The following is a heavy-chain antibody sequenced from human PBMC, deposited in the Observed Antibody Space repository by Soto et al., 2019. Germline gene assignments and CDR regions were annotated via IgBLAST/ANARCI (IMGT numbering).Heavy chain of an antibody. CDR3: AKDSVYRNGIYDPFAI. V-gene: IGHV3-23*01. CDR2: IGGDGGSP. Sequence: GGTMGVYSAASRFSICDYVMSWARQAPGKGMEWVSVIGGDGGSPYYADSVKGRFTVSRDNSKNTLYLQMDSLRAEDTAVYYCAKDSVYRNGIYDPFAIWGQGTMVIVSS. CDR1: RFSICDYV. J-gene: IGHJ3*02.